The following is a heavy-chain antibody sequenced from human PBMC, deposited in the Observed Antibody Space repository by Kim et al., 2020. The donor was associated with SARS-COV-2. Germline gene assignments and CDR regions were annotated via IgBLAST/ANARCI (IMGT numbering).Heavy chain of an antibody. Sequence: KFQGRVTITRDTSASTAYMELSSLRSEDTAVYYCARNNWDPSDKYYFDYWGQGTLVTVSS. CDR3: ARNNWDPSDKYYFDY. V-gene: IGHV1-3*01. J-gene: IGHJ4*02. D-gene: IGHD1-1*01.